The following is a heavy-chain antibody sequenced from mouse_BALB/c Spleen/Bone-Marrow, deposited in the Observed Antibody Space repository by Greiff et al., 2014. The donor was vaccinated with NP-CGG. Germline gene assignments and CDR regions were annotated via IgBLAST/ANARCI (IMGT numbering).Heavy chain of an antibody. CDR2: ISDGGSYT. Sequence: EVKLVESGGGLVKPGGSLKLSCAASGFTFSDYYMYWVRQTPEKRLEWVATISDGGSYTYYPDSVKGRFTISRVNAKNNLYLQMSSLKSEDTAMYYCAREGDGAYWGQGTLVTVSA. V-gene: IGHV5-4*02. CDR3: AREGDGAY. D-gene: IGHD3-3*01. CDR1: GFTFSDYY. J-gene: IGHJ3*01.